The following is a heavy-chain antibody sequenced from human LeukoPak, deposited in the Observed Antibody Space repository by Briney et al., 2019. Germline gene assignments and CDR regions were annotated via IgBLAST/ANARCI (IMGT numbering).Heavy chain of an antibody. CDR1: GLTFNSNA. Sequence: GGSLRLSCAASGLTFNSNAMSWVRPAPGKGLEWVSTISGSGGSTYYADSVKGRFTISRDNSKNTLYLQMNSLRAEDTAVYYCATHGSGSYRYYFDYWGQGTLVTVSS. CDR2: ISGSGGST. V-gene: IGHV3-23*01. CDR3: ATHGSGSYRYYFDY. D-gene: IGHD3-10*01. J-gene: IGHJ4*02.